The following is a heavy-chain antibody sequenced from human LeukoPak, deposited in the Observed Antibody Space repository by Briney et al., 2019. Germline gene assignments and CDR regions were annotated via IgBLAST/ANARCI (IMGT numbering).Heavy chain of an antibody. J-gene: IGHJ4*02. V-gene: IGHV3-30*04. CDR3: TRVYGSGSRLMYYFDY. CDR2: ISYDGSNK. Sequence: GRSLRLSCAASGFTFSSYAMHWVRQAPGKGLEWVAVISYDGSNKYYADSVKGRFTISRDNSKNTLYLQMNSLKTEDTAVYYCTRVYGSGSRLMYYFDYWGQGTLVTVSS. D-gene: IGHD3-10*01. CDR1: GFTFSSYA.